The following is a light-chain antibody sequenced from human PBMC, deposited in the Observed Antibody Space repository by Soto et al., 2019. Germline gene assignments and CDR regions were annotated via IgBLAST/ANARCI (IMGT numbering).Light chain of an antibody. Sequence: DIQMTQSPSSLSASVGDRVTITCRASQSISTYLNWYQQKRGKAPNLLIYAASSLQSGVPSRFSGSGSGTDFTLTINRLPPEDFATYHCQQSYSIPLTFGGGTKVEIK. J-gene: IGKJ4*01. V-gene: IGKV1-39*01. CDR1: QSISTY. CDR2: AAS. CDR3: QQSYSIPLT.